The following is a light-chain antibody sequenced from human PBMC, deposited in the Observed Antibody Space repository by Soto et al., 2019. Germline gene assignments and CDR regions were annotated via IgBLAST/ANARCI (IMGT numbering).Light chain of an antibody. Sequence: DIVMTQSPLSLPVTPGEPASISCRSSQSLLHSNGYNFLDWYLQKPGQSPQLLIHLGSNRASGGPDRFRGSGSGTDFTLRISRVEAEDVGVYYCMQALQTPPYTFGQGTKVEIK. V-gene: IGKV2-28*01. J-gene: IGKJ2*01. CDR2: LGS. CDR1: QSLLHSNGYNF. CDR3: MQALQTPPYT.